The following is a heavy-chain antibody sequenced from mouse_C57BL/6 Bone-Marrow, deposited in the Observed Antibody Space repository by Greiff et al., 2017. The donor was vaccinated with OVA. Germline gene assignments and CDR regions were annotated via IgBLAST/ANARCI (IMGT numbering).Heavy chain of an antibody. D-gene: IGHD3-2*01. CDR3: SDRDWFGY. CDR2: ISSGSSTI. J-gene: IGHJ3*01. CDR1: GFTFSDYG. V-gene: IGHV5-17*01. Sequence: EVQLVESGGGLVKPGGSLKLSCAASGFTFSDYGMHWVRQAPEQGLEWVAYISSGSSTIYYAETLKGRFTISRDNAKNTLFRQMTSLRSEDTAMYYCSDRDWFGYWGQGTLVTVSA.